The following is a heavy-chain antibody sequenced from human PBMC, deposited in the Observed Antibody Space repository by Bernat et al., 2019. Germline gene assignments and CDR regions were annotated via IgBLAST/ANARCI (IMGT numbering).Heavy chain of an antibody. CDR2: IYPGDSNA. V-gene: IGHV5-51*01. CDR3: ASQMVTGVARPNGPCYFFYLMGV. D-gene: IGHD2-8*02. Sequence: EVQLVQSGAEVKKPGESLKISCKVSGYNFTNYWIVWVRQMPGKGLEWMGIIYPGDSNARYSPSFQGQVTISADKSISTAYLQWSSLKASDNAMYYCASQMVTGVARPNGPCYFFYLMGVWGKGTTVTVSS. CDR1: GYNFTNYW. J-gene: IGHJ6*03.